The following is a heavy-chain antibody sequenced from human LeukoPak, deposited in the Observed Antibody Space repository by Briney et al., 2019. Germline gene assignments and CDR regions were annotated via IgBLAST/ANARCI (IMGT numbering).Heavy chain of an antibody. CDR3: AKVRDGSYGFDY. Sequence: PGGSLRLSCAASGFTFTDWYMSWIRQAPGKGLQWLSYISSSSSDTSYADSVRGRFTISRDNAKKSVYLQMNSLRGEDTAVYYCAKVRDGSYGFDYWGQGSLVTVSS. CDR2: ISSSSSDT. V-gene: IGHV3-11*06. D-gene: IGHD1-26*01. CDR1: GFTFTDWY. J-gene: IGHJ4*02.